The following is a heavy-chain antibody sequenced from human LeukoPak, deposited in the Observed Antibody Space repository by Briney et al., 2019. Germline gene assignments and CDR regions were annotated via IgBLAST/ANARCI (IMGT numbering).Heavy chain of an antibody. D-gene: IGHD4-17*01. CDR1: GFTFSSYG. J-gene: IGHJ5*02. V-gene: IGHV3-30*18. CDR3: AKEVGYGEGYNWFDP. CDR2: ISYDGSNK. Sequence: GRSLRLSCAASGFTFSSYGMHWVRQAPGKVLEWVAVISYDGSNKYYADSVKGRFTISRDNSKNTLYLQMNSLRAEDTAVYYCAKEVGYGEGYNWFDPWGQGTLVTVSS.